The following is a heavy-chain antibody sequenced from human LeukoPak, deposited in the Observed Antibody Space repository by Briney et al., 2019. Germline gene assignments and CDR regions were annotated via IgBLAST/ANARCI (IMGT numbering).Heavy chain of an antibody. V-gene: IGHV1-69*01. Sequence: SVKVSCKASGGTFSSYAISWVRLAPGQGLEWMGGTIPIFGTANYAQKFQGRVTITADESTGTAYMELSSLRSEDTAVYYCARGAYYDILTGYPEEFDYWGQGTLVTVSS. J-gene: IGHJ4*02. CDR2: TIPIFGTA. CDR3: ARGAYYDILTGYPEEFDY. D-gene: IGHD3-9*01. CDR1: GGTFSSYA.